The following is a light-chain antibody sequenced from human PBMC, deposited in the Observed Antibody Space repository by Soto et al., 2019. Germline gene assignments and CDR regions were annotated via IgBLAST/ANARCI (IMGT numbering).Light chain of an antibody. CDR1: QRISNNW. Sequence: EIVLTQSPGALSLSPGEGATLSCRASQRISNNWLAWYQQKPGQAPRLLIYGAFNRAAGIPDRFSGSGSGTDFTLTISALEADDFAVYYCHQYGTTPRSFGQGTMVEVK. J-gene: IGKJ2*03. CDR2: GAF. V-gene: IGKV3-20*01. CDR3: HQYGTTPRS.